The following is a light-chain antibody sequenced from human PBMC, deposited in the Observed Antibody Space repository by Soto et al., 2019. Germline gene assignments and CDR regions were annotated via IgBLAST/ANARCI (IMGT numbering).Light chain of an antibody. CDR2: DVS. Sequence: QSVLTQPRSVSGSPGQSVTISCTGTSSDVGNYNYVSWYRHHPGKAPKVLIYDVSKRPSGVPDRFSGSKSGNTASLTVSGLQAEDEADYDCSSYVGTYGLLFGGGTKLTVL. CDR3: SSYVGTYGLL. J-gene: IGLJ2*01. CDR1: SSDVGNYNY. V-gene: IGLV2-11*01.